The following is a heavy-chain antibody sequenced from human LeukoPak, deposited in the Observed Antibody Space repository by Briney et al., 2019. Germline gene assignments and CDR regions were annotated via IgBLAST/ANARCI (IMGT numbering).Heavy chain of an antibody. Sequence: SETLSLTCTVSGGSISSSTYYWGWIREPPGNGLEWIGNVYYSGSTYYIPSLKSRVTKSVDTSKNQFSLKLSSVTAAGTAVYYCARQRISSFSDYWGQGTLVTVSS. J-gene: IGHJ4*02. CDR2: VYYSGST. CDR3: ARQRISSFSDY. V-gene: IGHV4-39*01. CDR1: GGSISSSTYY. D-gene: IGHD6-13*01.